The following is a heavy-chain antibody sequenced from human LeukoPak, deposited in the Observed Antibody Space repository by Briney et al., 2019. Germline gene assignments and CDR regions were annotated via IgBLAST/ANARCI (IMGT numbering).Heavy chain of an antibody. V-gene: IGHV3-23*01. CDR2: ISGSGGST. Sequence: GGSLRLSCAASGFTLSSYAMSWVRQAPGKGLEWVSAISGSGGSTYYADSVKGRFTISRDNSKNTLYLQMNSLRAEDTAVYYCAKDLTVLLWFGEDYWGQGTLVTVSS. J-gene: IGHJ4*02. D-gene: IGHD3-10*01. CDR3: AKDLTVLLWFGEDY. CDR1: GFTLSSYA.